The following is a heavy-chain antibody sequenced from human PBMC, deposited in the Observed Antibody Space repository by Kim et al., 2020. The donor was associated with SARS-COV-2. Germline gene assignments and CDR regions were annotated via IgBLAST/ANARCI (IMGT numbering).Heavy chain of an antibody. D-gene: IGHD4-17*01. V-gene: IGHV3-7*01. Sequence: YVDSVKGRFTICRDNAENSLYLERNSRRVEDTAVYYCASEDYGDYRSFDYWGQGTLVSVSS. J-gene: IGHJ4*02. CDR3: ASEDYGDYRSFDY.